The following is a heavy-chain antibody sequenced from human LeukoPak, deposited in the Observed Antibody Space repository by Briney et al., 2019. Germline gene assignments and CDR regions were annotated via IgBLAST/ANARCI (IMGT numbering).Heavy chain of an antibody. D-gene: IGHD3-22*01. CDR2: IYHSGST. CDR3: ARVPTPYYYDSSGYNTNWFDP. CDR1: GGSISSGGYS. V-gene: IGHV4-30-2*01. Sequence: NPSETLSLTCAVSGGSISSGGYSWSWIRQPPGKGLEWIGYIYHSGSTYYNPSLKSRVTISVDRSKNQFSLKLSSVTAADTAVYYCARVPTPYYYDSSGYNTNWFDPWGQGTLVTVSS. J-gene: IGHJ5*02.